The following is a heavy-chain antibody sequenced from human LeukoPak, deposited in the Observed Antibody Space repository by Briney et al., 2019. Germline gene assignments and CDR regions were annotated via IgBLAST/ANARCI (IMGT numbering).Heavy chain of an antibody. J-gene: IGHJ4*02. CDR2: IYTSGST. D-gene: IGHD6-13*01. Sequence: SETLSLTCSVSGGSISSSSHYWDWIRQPAGKGLEWIGRIYTSGSTNYNPSLKSRVTMSVDTSKNQFSLKLSSVTAADTAVYYCARDRPMYSSRSGGYFDYWGQGTLVTVSS. CDR1: GGSISSSSHY. V-gene: IGHV4-61*02. CDR3: ARDRPMYSSRSGGYFDY.